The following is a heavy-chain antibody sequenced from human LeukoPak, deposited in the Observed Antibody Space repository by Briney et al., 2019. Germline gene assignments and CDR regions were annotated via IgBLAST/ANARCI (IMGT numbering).Heavy chain of an antibody. CDR1: GYRFTTYW. CDR2: IYPGDSET. Sequence: GASLQISCKASGYRFTTYWIGWVRRMPGNGLAWMGIIYPGDSETKYSPSFQGQVTISADKSINTAYLQWSSLKASDTAMYYCALNYYGDWFDPWGQGTLVTVSS. V-gene: IGHV5-51*01. CDR3: ALNYYGDWFDP. D-gene: IGHD3-10*01. J-gene: IGHJ5*02.